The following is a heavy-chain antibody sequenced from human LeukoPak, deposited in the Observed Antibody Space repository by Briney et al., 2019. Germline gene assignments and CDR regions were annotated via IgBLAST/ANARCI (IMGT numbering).Heavy chain of an antibody. CDR1: GGSITTTNNY. CDR2: ISYSGST. J-gene: IGHJ5*02. Sequence: SETLSLTCTVSGGSITTTNNYWAWIRQPPGKGLEWIGSISYSGSTSYNLSLKRRVTLSIDTSKNHFSLRLSSMTAADTAVYYCARDAGYYYDSSGYYYPWGQGTLVTVSS. D-gene: IGHD3-22*01. CDR3: ARDAGYYYDSSGYYYP. V-gene: IGHV4-39*07.